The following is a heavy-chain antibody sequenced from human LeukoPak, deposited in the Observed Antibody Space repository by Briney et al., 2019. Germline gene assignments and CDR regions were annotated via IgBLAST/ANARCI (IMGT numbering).Heavy chain of an antibody. J-gene: IGHJ4*02. CDR1: GFTFSDSA. D-gene: IGHD2-2*01. Sequence: GESLKLSCAASGFTFSDSAMHWVRQASGKGLEWVGRIRSKANSYATAYGASVKGRFTIPRDESKNTAYLQMNSLKTEDTAVYFCTRRAGGCSSSSCYDYWGQGILVTVSS. CDR2: IRSKANSYAT. V-gene: IGHV3-73*01. CDR3: TRRAGGCSSSSCYDY.